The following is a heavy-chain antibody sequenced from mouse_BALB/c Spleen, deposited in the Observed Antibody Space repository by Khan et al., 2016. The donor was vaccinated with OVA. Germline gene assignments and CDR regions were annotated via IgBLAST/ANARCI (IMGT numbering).Heavy chain of an antibody. CDR2: INTHSGVP. CDR1: GYTFTTAG. CDR3: AGSYRYYWYFDV. Sequence: QIQLVQSGPELKKPGETVRISCKASGYTFTTAGMQWVQKMPGKGLKWIGWINTHSGVPKYAEDFKGRFALSLETSASTAYLQISNLKNEDTATYFCAGSYRYYWYFDVWGAGTTVTVSS. J-gene: IGHJ1*01. V-gene: IGHV9-4*02. D-gene: IGHD2-14*01.